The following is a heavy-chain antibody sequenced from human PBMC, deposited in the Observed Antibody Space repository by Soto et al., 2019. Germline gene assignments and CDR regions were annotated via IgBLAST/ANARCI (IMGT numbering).Heavy chain of an antibody. D-gene: IGHD1-26*01. Sequence: EVQLLESGGGLVQPGGSLRLSCAASGFTLSSYAMSWVRQAPGKGLEWVSAISGSGGSTYYADSVKGRFTISRDNSKNTLYLQMNSLRAEDTAVYYCARGWELLGYFQHWGQGTLVTVSS. J-gene: IGHJ1*01. CDR2: ISGSGGST. CDR3: ARGWELLGYFQH. V-gene: IGHV3-23*01. CDR1: GFTLSSYA.